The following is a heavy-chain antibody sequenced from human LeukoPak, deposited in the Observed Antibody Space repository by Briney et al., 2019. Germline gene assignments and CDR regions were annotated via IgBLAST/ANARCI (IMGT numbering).Heavy chain of an antibody. D-gene: IGHD3-3*01. Sequence: GGSLRLSCAASGFTFSSYAMSWVRQAPGKGLEWVSAISGSGGSTYYADSVKGRFTISRDNSKNTLYLQMNSLRAKDTAVYYCAGGYYDFWSGHFYYYYGMDVWGQGTTVTVSS. J-gene: IGHJ6*02. CDR3: AGGYYDFWSGHFYYYYGMDV. CDR2: ISGSGGST. CDR1: GFTFSSYA. V-gene: IGHV3-23*01.